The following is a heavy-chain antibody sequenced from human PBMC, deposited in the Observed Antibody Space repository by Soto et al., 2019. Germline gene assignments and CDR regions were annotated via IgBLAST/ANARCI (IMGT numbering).Heavy chain of an antibody. J-gene: IGHJ6*02. D-gene: IGHD6-19*01. CDR2: IIPIFGTA. Sequence: SGKIWSKASGGTFSSYAISWVRQAPGQGLEWMGGIIPIFGTANYAQKFQGRVTITADESTSTAYMELSSLRSEDTAVYYCARAVAVVGSCPYYYHGLHVWRPGTSVT. V-gene: IGHV1-69*13. CDR3: ARAVAVVGSCPYYYHGLHV. CDR1: GGTFSSYA.